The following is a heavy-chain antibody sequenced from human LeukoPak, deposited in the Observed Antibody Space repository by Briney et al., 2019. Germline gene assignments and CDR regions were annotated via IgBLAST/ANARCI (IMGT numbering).Heavy chain of an antibody. D-gene: IGHD6-13*01. CDR2: ISAYNGDT. J-gene: IGHJ4*02. CDR1: GYTFTSYD. CDR3: ARDTARITTPGGPDY. Sequence: ASVKVSCKASGYTFTSYDINWVRQATGQGLEWMGWISAYNGDTKYAQHLQGRVTLTTDTSTGTAYMELRSLTSDDTALYYCARDTARITTPGGPDYWGQGTLVTVSS. V-gene: IGHV1-18*01.